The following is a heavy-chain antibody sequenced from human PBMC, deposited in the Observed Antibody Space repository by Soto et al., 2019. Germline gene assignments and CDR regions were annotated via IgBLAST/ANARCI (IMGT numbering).Heavy chain of an antibody. J-gene: IGHJ6*03. CDR2: IYYSGST. CDR1: GGSISSYY. Sequence: SETLSLTCTVSGGSISSYYWSWIRQPPGKEFELIGYIYYSGSTNYNSSLKSRVTISVDTSKNQFSLKLSSVTAADTAVYYCAKMVRGFQYYYYYYYMDVWGKGTTVTVSS. CDR3: AKMVRGFQYYYYYYYMDV. V-gene: IGHV4-59*01. D-gene: IGHD3-10*01.